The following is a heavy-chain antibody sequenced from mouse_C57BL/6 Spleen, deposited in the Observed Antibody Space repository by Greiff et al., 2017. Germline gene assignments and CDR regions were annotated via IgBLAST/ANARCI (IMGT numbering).Heavy chain of an antibody. V-gene: IGHV1-66*01. CDR1: GYSFTRYY. D-gene: IGHD1-1*01. CDR3: AREGLYYYGSRGWYFDV. CDR2: IYPGSGNT. Sequence: VQLQQSGPELVKPGASVKISCKASGYSFTRYYIHWVKQRPGQGLEWIGWIYPGSGNTKYNEKFKGKATLTADTSSSTAYMQLSSLTSEDSAVYYCAREGLYYYGSRGWYFDVWGTGTTVTVSS. J-gene: IGHJ1*03.